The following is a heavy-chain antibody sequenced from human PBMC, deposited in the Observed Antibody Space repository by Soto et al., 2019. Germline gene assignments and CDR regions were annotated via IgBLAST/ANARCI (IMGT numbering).Heavy chain of an antibody. V-gene: IGHV1-3*01. CDR2: INAGNGNT. J-gene: IGHJ4*02. D-gene: IGHD6-13*01. CDR1: GYAFTGYY. Sequence: ASVKVSCKASGYAFTGYYMHWVRQAPGQGLEWMGWINAGNGNTKYSQKFQGRVTITRDTSASTAYMELSSLRSEDTAVYYCARAGEIAALWLLDYWGQGTLVTVSS. CDR3: ARAGEIAALWLLDY.